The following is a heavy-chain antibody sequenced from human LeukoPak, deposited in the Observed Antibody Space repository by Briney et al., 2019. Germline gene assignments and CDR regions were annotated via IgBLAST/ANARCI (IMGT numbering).Heavy chain of an antibody. CDR1: GFTFRSYA. CDR3: AKTTAGYSSGRYPGWPVDY. CDR2: ISGSGGDT. Sequence: PGGSLRLSCAASGFTFRSYAIYWVRQAAGKGLKWVSGISGSGGDTYFADSVKGRFTISRDHSKNTVFLQMDSLRAEDTAVYYGAKTTAGYSSGRYPGWPVDYWGQGTLVTVSS. J-gene: IGHJ4*02. D-gene: IGHD6-19*01. V-gene: IGHV3-23*01.